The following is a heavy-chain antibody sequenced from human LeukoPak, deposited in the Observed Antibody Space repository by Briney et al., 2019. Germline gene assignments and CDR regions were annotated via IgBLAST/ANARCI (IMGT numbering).Heavy chain of an antibody. J-gene: IGHJ5*02. CDR3: ARRGGGYCSGGSCFGWFDP. V-gene: IGHV5-51*01. CDR1: GYSFTSYC. CDR2: IYPGDSDT. Sequence: ESLKILCKGSGYSFTSYCVGWVRQMPGKGLEWMGDIYPGDSDTRYSSSFQGQVTIPADKSISTAYLQWSSLKASDTAMYYCARRGGGYCSGGSCFGWFDPWGQGTLVTVSS. D-gene: IGHD2-15*01.